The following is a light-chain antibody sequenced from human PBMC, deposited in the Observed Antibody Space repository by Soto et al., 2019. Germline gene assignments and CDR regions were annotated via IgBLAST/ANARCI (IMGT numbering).Light chain of an antibody. V-gene: IGKV1-39*01. J-gene: IGKJ2*01. CDR2: AAS. Sequence: DLQMTQSLSSLPASVGDRVTLTCRASQSISNYLNWYQQKPRQAPKLLIYAASSLQNGVPPSLSASASGTDFTLTITTLQPEDFPTYYYQHTYTIPYTFGHCTNLDIK. CDR3: QHTYTIPYT. CDR1: QSISNY.